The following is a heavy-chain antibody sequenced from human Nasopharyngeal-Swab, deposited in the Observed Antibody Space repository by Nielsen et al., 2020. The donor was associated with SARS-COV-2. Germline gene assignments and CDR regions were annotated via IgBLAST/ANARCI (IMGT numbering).Heavy chain of an antibody. CDR1: GFTVSGNY. Sequence: GESLKISCAASGFTVSGNYMSWVRQAPGKGPEWVSTIESGGRTSYADSVKGRCTISRDNSKNTLWLQLNSLRGEDTAVYYCVRAPRYYYYAMDVWGRGTKVTVSS. CDR2: IESGGRT. J-gene: IGHJ6*02. V-gene: IGHV3-66*01. CDR3: VRAPRYYYYAMDV.